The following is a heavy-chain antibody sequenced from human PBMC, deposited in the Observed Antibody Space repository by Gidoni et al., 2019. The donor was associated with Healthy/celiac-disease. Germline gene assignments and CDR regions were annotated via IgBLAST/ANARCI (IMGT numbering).Heavy chain of an antibody. CDR1: GYTFTGYY. Sequence: QAQLVQSGAEVKKPGASVKVSRKASGYTFTGYYMHWVRQAPGQGLEWMGWINPNSGDTNYAQKFQGRVTMTRDTSISTAYMELSRLGSDDTAVYYCARDGEGGSGWYVGSFDYWGQGTLVTVSS. CDR2: INPNSGDT. CDR3: ARDGEGGSGWYVGSFDY. V-gene: IGHV1-2*02. J-gene: IGHJ4*02. D-gene: IGHD6-19*01.